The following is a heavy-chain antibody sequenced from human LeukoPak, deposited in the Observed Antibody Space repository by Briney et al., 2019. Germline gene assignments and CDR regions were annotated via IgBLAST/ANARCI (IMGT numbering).Heavy chain of an antibody. J-gene: IGHJ4*02. V-gene: IGHV3-30*18. CDR1: GFTFSSYG. CDR3: AKDLVVAPHDWVFFDY. CDR2: ISYDGSNK. D-gene: IGHD2-15*01. Sequence: PGGSLILSCAASGFTFSSYGMHWVRQAPGKGLEWVAVISYDGSNKYYADSVKGRFTISRDNSKNTLYLQMNSLRAEDTAVYYCAKDLVVAPHDWVFFDYWGQGTLVTVSS.